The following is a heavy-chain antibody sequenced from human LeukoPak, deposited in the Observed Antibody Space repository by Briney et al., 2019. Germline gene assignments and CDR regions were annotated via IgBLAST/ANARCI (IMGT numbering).Heavy chain of an antibody. CDR3: AKATYSTSWNQYFHY. Sequence: PGGSLRLSCAASGFTFSSYAMSWVRQAPGKGLEWVSSISGSDDSIYYGDSVKGRFTISRDNPKNTLFLQMNSLRAEDMAVYFCAKATYSTSWNQYFHYWGQGTLITASS. CDR1: GFTFSSYA. V-gene: IGHV3-23*01. CDR2: ISGSDDSI. D-gene: IGHD6-13*01. J-gene: IGHJ4*02.